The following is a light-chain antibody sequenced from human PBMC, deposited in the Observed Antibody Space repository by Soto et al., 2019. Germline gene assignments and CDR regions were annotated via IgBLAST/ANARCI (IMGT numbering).Light chain of an antibody. V-gene: IGKV3-15*01. CDR1: QSVSID. CDR3: QQRSSWPLT. J-gene: IGKJ4*01. Sequence: EIVMTQSPATVPVSPGERVTLSCRASQSVSIDLAWYQQKPGQAPRLLIYGASTRATDIPATFTGSGSGTEFTLTISSLQSEDFAVYYCQQRSSWPLTFGGGTRVE. CDR2: GAS.